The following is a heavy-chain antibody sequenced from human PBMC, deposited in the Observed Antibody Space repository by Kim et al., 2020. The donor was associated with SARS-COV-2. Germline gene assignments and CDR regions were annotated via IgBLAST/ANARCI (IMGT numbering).Heavy chain of an antibody. CDR1: GGSISSGGYY. Sequence: SETLSLTCTVSGGSISSGGYYWSWIRQHPGKGLEWIGYIYYSGSTYYNPSLKSRVTISVDTSKNQFSLKLSSVTAADTAVYYCARHTYYYDSSGPYNWFDPWGQGTLVTVSS. J-gene: IGHJ5*02. V-gene: IGHV4-31*03. CDR3: ARHTYYYDSSGPYNWFDP. CDR2: IYYSGST. D-gene: IGHD3-22*01.